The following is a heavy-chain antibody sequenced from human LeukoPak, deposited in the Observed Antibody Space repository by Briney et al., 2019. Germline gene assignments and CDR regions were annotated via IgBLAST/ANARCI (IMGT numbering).Heavy chain of an antibody. Sequence: PSETLSLTCTVSGGSISSGSYNWAWIRQPPGKGLEWIGSFYYSGSTYYNASLKGRVTISVDTSRNQFSLKLTSVTAADTALYYCARVETTAAGNWFDPWGQGTLVTVSS. CDR3: ARVETTAAGNWFDP. CDR2: FYYSGST. CDR1: GGSISSGSYN. J-gene: IGHJ5*02. D-gene: IGHD6-13*01. V-gene: IGHV4-39*01.